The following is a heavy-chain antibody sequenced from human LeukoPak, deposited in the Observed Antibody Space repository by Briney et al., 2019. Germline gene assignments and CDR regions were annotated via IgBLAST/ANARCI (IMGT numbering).Heavy chain of an antibody. CDR1: GYTFSNYG. CDR2: ISVYNGQT. J-gene: IGHJ4*02. V-gene: IGHV1-18*01. D-gene: IGHD5-12*01. Sequence: ASVKVSCKAFGYTFSNYGIGWVRQAPRLGLKWMGWISVYNGQTNYAQKFQGRVTMTADTSTATAYMELRSLRSDDTAVYYCARDGFFDYWGQGTLVTVSS. CDR3: ARDGFFDY.